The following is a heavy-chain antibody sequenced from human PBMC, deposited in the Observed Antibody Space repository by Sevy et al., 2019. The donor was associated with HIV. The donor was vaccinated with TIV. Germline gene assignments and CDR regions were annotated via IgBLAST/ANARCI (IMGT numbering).Heavy chain of an antibody. J-gene: IGHJ6*02. CDR2: IRSKANSYAT. CDR1: GFTFSGSA. Sequence: GGSLRLSCAASGFTFSGSAMHWVRQASGKGLEWVGRIRSKANSYATAYAASGKGRFTISRDDSKNTAYLQMNSLKTEETAVYYCTSGRSDSSGWPGEYYYYYGMDVWGQGTTVTVSS. D-gene: IGHD6-19*01. CDR3: TSGRSDSSGWPGEYYYYYGMDV. V-gene: IGHV3-73*01.